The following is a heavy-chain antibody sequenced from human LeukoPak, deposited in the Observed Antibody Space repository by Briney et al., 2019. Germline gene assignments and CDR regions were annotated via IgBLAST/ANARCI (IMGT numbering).Heavy chain of an antibody. CDR2: IYTSGST. CDR1: GGSISSGSYY. J-gene: IGHJ6*03. D-gene: IGHD3-22*01. CDR3: ARDSDSSGYYSPYYYYYMDV. Sequence: SETLSLTCTVSGGSISSGSYYWSWIRQPAGKGLEWIGRIYTSGSTNYNPSLKSRVTISVDTSKNQFSLKLSSVTAADTAVYYCARDSDSSGYYSPYYYYYMDVWGKGTTVTISS. V-gene: IGHV4-61*02.